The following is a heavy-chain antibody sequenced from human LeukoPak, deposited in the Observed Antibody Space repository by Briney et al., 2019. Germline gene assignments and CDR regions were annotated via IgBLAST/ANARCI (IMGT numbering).Heavy chain of an antibody. J-gene: IGHJ4*02. CDR3: ARDPGVLLWFGELNFDY. CDR1: GFTFSSYW. CDR2: IKQDGSEK. D-gene: IGHD3-10*01. V-gene: IGHV3-7*01. Sequence: GGSLRLSCAASGFTFSSYWMSWVRQAPGKGLEWVANIKQDGSEKYYVDSVKGRFTISRDNAKNSLYLQMNSLRAKDTAVYYCARDPGVLLWFGELNFDYWGQGTLVTVSS.